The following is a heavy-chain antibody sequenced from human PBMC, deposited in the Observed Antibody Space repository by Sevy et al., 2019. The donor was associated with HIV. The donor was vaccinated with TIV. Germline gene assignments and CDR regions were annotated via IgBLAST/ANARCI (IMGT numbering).Heavy chain of an antibody. J-gene: IGHJ6*02. CDR3: TRVEGAADWGMDV. D-gene: IGHD3-9*01. V-gene: IGHV3-49*04. Sequence: GGSLRLSCSPSGFIFGDYTVSWVRQAPGKGLEWIAFIRGKGNGETKEYAASVRGRFTISRDGSKSIAYLQMNSLKTGDTAVYYCTRVEGAADWGMDVWGQGTTVTISS. CDR2: IRGKGNGETK. CDR1: GFIFGDYT.